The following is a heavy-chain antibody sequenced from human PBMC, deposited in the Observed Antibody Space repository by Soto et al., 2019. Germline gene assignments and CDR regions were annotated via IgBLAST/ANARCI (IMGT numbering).Heavy chain of an antibody. CDR1: GFIFDDYA. J-gene: IGHJ4*02. CDR2: ISWNSGSI. V-gene: IGHV3-9*01. CDR3: AKDVAPQLRGSFDH. Sequence: EVQLVESGGGLVQPGRSLRLSCAVSGFIFDDYAMHWVRQAPGKGLEWVSGISWNSGSIDYADSVKGRFTISRDNAKYSLYPQMNSLRAEDTALYYCAKDVAPQLRGSFDHWGQGTLVTVSS. D-gene: IGHD3-10*01.